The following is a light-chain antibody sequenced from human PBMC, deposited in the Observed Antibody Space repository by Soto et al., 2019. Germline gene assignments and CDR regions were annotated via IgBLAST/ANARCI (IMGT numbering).Light chain of an antibody. CDR2: GNS. Sequence: QCVLTQPPSESGAPGQRVTISCTGSSSNIGAGYDVHWYQQLPGTAPKLLISGNSNRPSGVPDRFSGSKSGTSASLAITGLQAEDEADYYCQSYDSSLSGRVFGTGTKVTVL. CDR3: QSYDSSLSGRV. J-gene: IGLJ1*01. CDR1: SSNIGAGYD. V-gene: IGLV1-40*01.